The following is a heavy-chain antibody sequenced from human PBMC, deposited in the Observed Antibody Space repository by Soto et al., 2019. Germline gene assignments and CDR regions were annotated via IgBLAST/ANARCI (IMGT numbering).Heavy chain of an antibody. D-gene: IGHD3-10*01. V-gene: IGHV1-18*04. Sequence: ASVKVSCKASGYTFTSYGISWVRQAPGQGLEWIGWISAYNGNTNYAQKLQGRVTMTTDTSTSTACMELRSLRSDGTAVYYCARGYSASRFGYYYYYGMDVWGQGTTVTVSS. CDR1: GYTFTSYG. J-gene: IGHJ6*02. CDR3: ARGYSASRFGYYYYYGMDV. CDR2: ISAYNGNT.